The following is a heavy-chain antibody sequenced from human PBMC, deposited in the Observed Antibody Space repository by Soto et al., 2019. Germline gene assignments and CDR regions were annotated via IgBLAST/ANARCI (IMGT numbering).Heavy chain of an antibody. CDR2: ISGSDGTT. V-gene: IGHV3-23*01. J-gene: IGHJ6*01. D-gene: IGHD3-3*01. CDR1: GFTFGTYT. Sequence: EVQLLESGGGLVQPGGSLRLSCAASGFTFGTYTMSWVCQAPGKGLEWVSSISGSDGTTYYADSVMGRFSISRDKSKNTLYLQMNSLRAEDTAIYYCAKLDFWNSYYGLDVW. CDR3: AKLDFWNSYYGLDV.